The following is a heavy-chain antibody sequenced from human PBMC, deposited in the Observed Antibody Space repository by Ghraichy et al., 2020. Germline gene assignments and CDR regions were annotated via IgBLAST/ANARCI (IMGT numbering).Heavy chain of an antibody. CDR2: IYYSGST. CDR3: ARRYSSSSGQVFDY. V-gene: IGHV4-59*01. CDR1: GGSISSYY. D-gene: IGHD6-6*01. J-gene: IGHJ4*02. Sequence: SETLSLTCTVSGGSISSYYWSWIRQPPGKGLEWIGYIYYSGSTNYNPSLKSRVTISVDTSKNQFSLNLSSVTAADTAVYYCARRYSSSSGQVFDYWGQGILVIVSS.